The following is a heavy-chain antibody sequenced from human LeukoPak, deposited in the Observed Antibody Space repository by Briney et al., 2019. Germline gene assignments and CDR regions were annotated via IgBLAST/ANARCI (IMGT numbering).Heavy chain of an antibody. Sequence: GASVKVSCKASGYTFTSYYMHWVRQAPGQGLEWMGIINPSGGSTSYAQKFQGRVTMTRDTSTSTVYMELSSLRSEDTAVYYCARDRETLAGDILTGPDYWGQGTLVTVSS. CDR3: ARDRETLAGDILTGPDY. J-gene: IGHJ4*02. CDR2: INPSGGST. V-gene: IGHV1-46*01. D-gene: IGHD3-9*01. CDR1: GYTFTSYY.